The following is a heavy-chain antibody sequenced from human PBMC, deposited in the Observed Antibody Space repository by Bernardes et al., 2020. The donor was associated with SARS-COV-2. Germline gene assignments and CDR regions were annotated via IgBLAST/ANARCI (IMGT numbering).Heavy chain of an antibody. CDR1: GFTFSSG. V-gene: IGHV3-33*08. J-gene: IGHJ6*02. CDR3: ARNQDYYHGLDV. Sequence: GGSLRLSCAASGFTFSSGIHWVRQAPGKGLEWVAFIWYDGSNKNYVDSVKGRFTISRDKSNNMVFLQMNSLRVEDTAIYYCARNQDYYHGLDVWGQGTTVTVSS. CDR2: IWYDGSNK.